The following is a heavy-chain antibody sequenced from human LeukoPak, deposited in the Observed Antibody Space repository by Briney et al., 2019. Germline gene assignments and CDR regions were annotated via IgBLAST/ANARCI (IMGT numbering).Heavy chain of an antibody. J-gene: IGHJ6*04. V-gene: IGHV3-30*18. Sequence: GRSLRLSCAASGFTFSSYGMHWVRQAPGKGLEWVAVISYDGSNKYYADSVKGRFTISRDNSKNTLYLQMNSLRAEDTAVYYCANGYCSGGSCYSLYYYYYGMDVWGKGTTVTVSS. CDR2: ISYDGSNK. D-gene: IGHD2-15*01. CDR1: GFTFSSYG. CDR3: ANGYCSGGSCYSLYYYYYGMDV.